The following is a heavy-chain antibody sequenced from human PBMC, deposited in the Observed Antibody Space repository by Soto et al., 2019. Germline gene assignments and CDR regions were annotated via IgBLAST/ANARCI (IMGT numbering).Heavy chain of an antibody. J-gene: IGHJ6*02. V-gene: IGHV1-18*01. D-gene: IGHD2-15*01. CDR3: ATAGAAPYYYDGMDV. CDR1: GYTFSTSG. Sequence: QVQLVQSGAEVRKPGASVKVSCKASGYTFSTSGMSWLRQAPGQGLEWMGGISTYNGDTNDAPKFQDRVTMTSDTPTSTVYTGLRSLRADDTAVYYCATAGAAPYYYDGMDVWGQGTRVTVSS. CDR2: ISTYNGDT.